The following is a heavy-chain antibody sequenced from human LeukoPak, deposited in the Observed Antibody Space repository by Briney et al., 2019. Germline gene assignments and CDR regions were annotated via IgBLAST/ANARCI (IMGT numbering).Heavy chain of an antibody. V-gene: IGHV4-59*01. Sequence: SETLSLTCTVSGGSISSYYWSWIRQPPGKGLEWIGYIDYSGSTNYNPSRKSRVPLSVHTSKNQISPKLSSVTAADTAVYYCARGAGDDYVWGSYRRRYFDLWGGGSLVTVSS. J-gene: IGHJ2*01. CDR1: GGSISSYY. D-gene: IGHD3-16*02. CDR2: IDYSGST. CDR3: ARGAGDDYVWGSYRRRYFDL.